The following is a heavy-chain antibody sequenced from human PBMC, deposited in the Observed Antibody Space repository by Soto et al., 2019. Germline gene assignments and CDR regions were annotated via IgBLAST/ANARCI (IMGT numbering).Heavy chain of an antibody. D-gene: IGHD3-10*01. CDR2: VSPPFRTS. J-gene: IGHJ6*02. Sequence: QVQLVQSGAEVKKPGSSVKVSCKTSGVSFNNNGIGWVRQAPGHGLEWMGGVSPPFRTSNYARKFQGRISITADASTGTVHMELSSLTSEDTAQYYCARVLYYGSGSYSPYGMDVWGQGTTVPVSS. V-gene: IGHV1-69*01. CDR1: GVSFNNNG. CDR3: ARVLYYGSGSYSPYGMDV.